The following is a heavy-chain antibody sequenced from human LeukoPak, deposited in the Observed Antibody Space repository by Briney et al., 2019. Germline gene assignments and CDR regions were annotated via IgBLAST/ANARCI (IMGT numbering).Heavy chain of an antibody. CDR2: ISGSGGST. V-gene: IGHV3-23*01. CDR1: GFTFSSYG. CDR3: AKDRRAWWELSPIGY. J-gene: IGHJ4*02. Sequence: GGSLRLSCAASGFTFSSYGMSWVRQAPGKGLEWVSAISGSGGSTYYADSVKGRFTISRDNSKNTLYLQMNSLRAEDTAVYYCAKDRRAWWELSPIGYWGQGTLVTVSS. D-gene: IGHD1-26*01.